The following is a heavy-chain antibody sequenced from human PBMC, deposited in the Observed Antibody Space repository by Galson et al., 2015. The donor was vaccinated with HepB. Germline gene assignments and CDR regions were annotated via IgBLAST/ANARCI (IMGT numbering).Heavy chain of an antibody. CDR2: FDPEDGET. J-gene: IGHJ4*02. D-gene: IGHD3-3*01. CDR1: GYTLTELS. V-gene: IGHV1-24*01. CDR3: ATRDYDFWSGYRRGSFDY. Sequence: SVKVSCKVSGYTLTELSMHWVRQAPGKGLEWMGGFDPEDGETIYAQKFQGRVTMTEDTSTDTAYMELSSLRSEDTAVYYCATRDYDFWSGYRRGSFDYWGQGTLVTVSS.